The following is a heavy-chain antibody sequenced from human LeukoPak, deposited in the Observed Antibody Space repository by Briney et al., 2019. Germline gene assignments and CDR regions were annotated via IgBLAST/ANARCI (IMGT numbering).Heavy chain of an antibody. CDR3: ARGAGPMAD. CDR2: ISSSSSTI. V-gene: IGHV3-11*04. J-gene: IGHJ4*02. CDR1: GYSISSGYY. D-gene: IGHD5-24*01. Sequence: LSLTCTVSGYSISSGYYWGWIRQPPGKGLEWVSYISSSSSTIYYADSVKGRFTISRDNAKNSLYLQMNSLRADDTAVYYCARGAGPMADWGQGTLVTVSS.